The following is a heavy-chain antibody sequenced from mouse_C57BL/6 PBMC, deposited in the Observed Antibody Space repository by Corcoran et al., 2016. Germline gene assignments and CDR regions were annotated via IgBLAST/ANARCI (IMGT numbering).Heavy chain of an antibody. D-gene: IGHD2-4*01. CDR2: ISYDGSN. CDR1: GYSITSGYY. J-gene: IGHJ4*01. Sequence: DVQLQESGPGLVKPSQSLSLTCSVTGYSITSGYYWNWIRQFPGNKLEWMGYISYDGSNNYNPSLKNRISITRDTSKNQFFLKLNSVTTEDTATYYCAREGVYYDYDDAMDYWGQGTSVTVSS. CDR3: AREGVYYDYDDAMDY. V-gene: IGHV3-6*01.